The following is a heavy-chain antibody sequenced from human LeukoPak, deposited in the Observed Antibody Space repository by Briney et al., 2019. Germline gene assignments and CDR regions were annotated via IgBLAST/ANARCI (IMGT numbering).Heavy chain of an antibody. Sequence: PGGSLRLSCAASGFTFDDYAMHWVRQVPGKGLEWVSGISWNSGSIGYADSVKGRFTISRDNAKNSLYLQMNSLRAEDTALYYCAKDTRAIVGSAHNAFDIWGQGTMVTVSS. V-gene: IGHV3-9*01. CDR1: GFTFDDYA. CDR2: ISWNSGSI. J-gene: IGHJ3*02. CDR3: AKDTRAIVGSAHNAFDI. D-gene: IGHD1-26*01.